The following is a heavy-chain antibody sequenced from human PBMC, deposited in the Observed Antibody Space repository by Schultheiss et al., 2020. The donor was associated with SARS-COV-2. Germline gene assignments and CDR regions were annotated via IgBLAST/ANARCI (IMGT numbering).Heavy chain of an antibody. D-gene: IGHD3-22*01. J-gene: IGHJ4*02. CDR2: IYYSGST. V-gene: IGHV4-31*11. CDR3: ARGGYYDSSGYSVFDY. CDR1: GGSISSGGYY. Sequence: SETLSLTCAVSGGSISSGGYYWSWIRQPPGKGLEWIGYIYYSGSTYYNPSLKSRVTISVDTSKNQFSLKLSSVTAADTAVYYCARGGYYDSSGYSVFDYWGQGTLVTVSS.